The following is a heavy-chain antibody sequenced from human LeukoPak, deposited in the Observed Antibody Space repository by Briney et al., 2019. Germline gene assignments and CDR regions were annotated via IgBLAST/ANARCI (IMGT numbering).Heavy chain of an antibody. D-gene: IGHD2-8*02. Sequence: SETLSLTCAVYGVSFSGYHWSWIRQSPGKGLEWIGEISHSGIANYNPSLKSRVTISVDASKNPFSLRMSSVTAVDRAVNSCARLAFLSFSYASTGHAIFFFDYWGRGTPVTVSS. J-gene: IGHJ4*02. CDR1: GVSFSGYH. CDR3: ARLAFLSFSYASTGHAIFFFDY. CDR2: ISHSGIA. V-gene: IGHV4-34*01.